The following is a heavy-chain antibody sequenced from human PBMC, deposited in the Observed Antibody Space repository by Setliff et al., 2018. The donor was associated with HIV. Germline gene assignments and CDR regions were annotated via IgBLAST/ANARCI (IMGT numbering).Heavy chain of an antibody. J-gene: IGHJ3*02. CDR2: IYYSGST. D-gene: IGHD3-22*01. Sequence: SETLSLTCTVSGGSIRSSTYYRGWIRQPPGKGLEWLGRIYYSGSTYYNPSLNSRVTISVDTPKNQFSLRLSSVTAADTAVYYWARRGDYCYDSSGAGGAFDIWGQGTMVTVSS. V-gene: IGHV4-39*01. CDR1: GGSIRSSTYY. CDR3: ARRGDYCYDSSGAGGAFDI.